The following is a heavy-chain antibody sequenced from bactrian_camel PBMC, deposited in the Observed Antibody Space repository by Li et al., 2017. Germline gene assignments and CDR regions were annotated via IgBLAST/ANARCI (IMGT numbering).Heavy chain of an antibody. CDR1: FVHDTSYC. CDR2: IDWDGSE. V-gene: IGHV3S9*01. J-gene: IGHJ4*01. D-gene: IGHD7*01. CDR3: TTRPLWQTNY. Sequence: HVQLVESGGGSVQAGGSLTLDCSASFVHDTSYCMGWTRGAPGNEREGIASIDWDGSETYGDSVKGRFTISRDNAKKTIALQMNRLKSEDSAVYYCTTRPLWQTNYWGQGTQVTVS.